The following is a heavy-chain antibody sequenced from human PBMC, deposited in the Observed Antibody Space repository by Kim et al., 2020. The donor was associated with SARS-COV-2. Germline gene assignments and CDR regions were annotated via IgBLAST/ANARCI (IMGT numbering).Heavy chain of an antibody. J-gene: IGHJ4*02. V-gene: IGHV3-23*01. Sequence: ADSVKGRFTISRDNSKNTLYLQMNSLRAEDTALYYCAKGLSTVVTPADYWGQGTLVTVSS. D-gene: IGHD4-17*01. CDR3: AKGLSTVVTPADY.